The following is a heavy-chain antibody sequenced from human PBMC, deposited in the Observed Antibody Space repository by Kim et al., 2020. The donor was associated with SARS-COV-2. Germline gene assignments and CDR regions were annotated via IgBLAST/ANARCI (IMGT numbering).Heavy chain of an antibody. V-gene: IGHV1-24*01. CDR1: GYTLTELS. CDR3: ATDSSLYVWGTYRIDAFDI. D-gene: IGHD3-16*02. CDR2: FDLEDGET. Sequence: ASVKVSCKVSGYTLTELSIHWVRQAPGKGLEWMGGFDLEDGETIYAQKFQGRVTMTEDTSTDTAYMELSSLRSEDTAVYYCATDSSLYVWGTYRIDAFDIWGQGTMVTVSS. J-gene: IGHJ3*02.